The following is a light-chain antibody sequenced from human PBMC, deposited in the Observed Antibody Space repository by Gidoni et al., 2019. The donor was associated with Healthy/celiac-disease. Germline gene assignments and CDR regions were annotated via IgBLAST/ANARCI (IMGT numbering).Light chain of an antibody. Sequence: DIVMPQSPATLSVYPGERATLSCRASQSVSSNLAWYQQKPGQAPRLLIYGASTRDTGIPARFSGSGSGTEFTLTISSLQSEDFAVYYCQQYNNWPPWTFGQGTKVEIK. CDR2: GAS. CDR1: QSVSSN. J-gene: IGKJ1*01. V-gene: IGKV3-15*01. CDR3: QQYNNWPPWT.